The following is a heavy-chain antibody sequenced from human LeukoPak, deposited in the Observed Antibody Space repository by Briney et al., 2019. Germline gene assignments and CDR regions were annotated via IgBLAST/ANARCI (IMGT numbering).Heavy chain of an antibody. Sequence: PGGSLRLSCAASGFTFSSYGMSWVRQAPGKGLEWVSAISGSGGSTYYADSVKGRFTISRDNSKNTLYLQMNSLRAEDTAVYYCAKVRDFTVVTGFGLDYWGQGTLVTVSS. J-gene: IGHJ4*02. V-gene: IGHV3-23*01. D-gene: IGHD4-23*01. CDR3: AKVRDFTVVTGFGLDY. CDR2: ISGSGGST. CDR1: GFTFSSYG.